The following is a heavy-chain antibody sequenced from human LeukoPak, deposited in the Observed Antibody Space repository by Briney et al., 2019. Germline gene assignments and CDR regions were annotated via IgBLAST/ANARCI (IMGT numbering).Heavy chain of an antibody. CDR3: AKSPTDYGDSSFDY. D-gene: IGHD4-17*01. V-gene: IGHV3-23*01. Sequence: GGSLRLSCAASGFTFSSYAMSWVRQAPGKGLEWVSPIGAGGGSTYYADSVKGRFTISRDNSKNTLYLQMTSLRVEDSAVYYCAKSPTDYGDSSFDYWGQGTLVTVSS. CDR2: IGAGGGST. CDR1: GFTFSSYA. J-gene: IGHJ4*02.